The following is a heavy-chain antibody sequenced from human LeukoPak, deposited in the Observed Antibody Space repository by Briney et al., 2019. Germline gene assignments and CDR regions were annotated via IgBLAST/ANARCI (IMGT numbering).Heavy chain of an antibody. V-gene: IGHV1-69*04. Sequence: ASVKVSCKASGGTFSSYAISWVRQAPGQGLEWMGRIIPILGIANYAQKFQGRVTITADKSTSTAYMELSSLRSEDTAVYYCARVDVDIVATDYYYYGMDVWGQGTTVTVSS. CDR2: IIPILGIA. D-gene: IGHD5-12*01. CDR1: GGTFSSYA. J-gene: IGHJ6*02. CDR3: ARVDVDIVATDYYYYGMDV.